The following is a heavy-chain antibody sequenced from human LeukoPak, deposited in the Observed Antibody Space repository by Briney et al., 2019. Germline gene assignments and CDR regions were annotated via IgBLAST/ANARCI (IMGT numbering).Heavy chain of an antibody. CDR2: ISYVGDDQ. CDR3: AKDRSSGPHYYYGMDV. V-gene: IGHV3-30*18. D-gene: IGHD6-25*01. J-gene: IGHJ6*02. Sequence: PGGSLSLSCAASGFTFSSYGIHWVRQAPGKGLEWVAVISYVGDDQFYAESVKGRFTISRDNSKKTVFLQMNSLRGEDTAVYYCAKDRSSGPHYYYGMDVWGQGTTVTVSS. CDR1: GFTFSSYG.